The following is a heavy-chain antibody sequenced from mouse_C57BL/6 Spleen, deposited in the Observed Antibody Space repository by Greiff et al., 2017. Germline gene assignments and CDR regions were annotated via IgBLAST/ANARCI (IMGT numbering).Heavy chain of an antibody. D-gene: IGHD2-3*01. CDR1: GYTFTSYW. CDR2: IHPNSGST. CDR3: ARDGYYIYWYFDV. J-gene: IGHJ1*03. Sequence: QVHVKQPGAELVKPGASVKLSCKASGYTFTSYWMHWVKQRPGQGLEWIGMIHPNSGSTNYNEKFKSKATLTVDKSSSTAYMQLSSLTSEDSAVYYCARDGYYIYWYFDVWGTGTTVTVSS. V-gene: IGHV1-64*01.